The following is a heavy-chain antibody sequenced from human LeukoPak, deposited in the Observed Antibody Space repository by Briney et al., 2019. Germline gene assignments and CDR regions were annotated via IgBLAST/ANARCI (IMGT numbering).Heavy chain of an antibody. D-gene: IGHD3-22*01. CDR3: ARDRAMIGTHAFDI. Sequence: SQTLSLTCAVSGGSISSGGYSWSWIRQPPGKGLEWIGYIYHSGSTYYNPTLKSRVTISVDRSKNQFSLKLSSVTAADTAVYYCARDRAMIGTHAFDIWGQGTMVTVSS. CDR1: GGSISSGGYS. J-gene: IGHJ3*02. CDR2: IYHSGST. V-gene: IGHV4-30-2*01.